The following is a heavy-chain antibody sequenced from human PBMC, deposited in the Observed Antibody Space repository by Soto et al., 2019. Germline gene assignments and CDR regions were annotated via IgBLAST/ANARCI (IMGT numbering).Heavy chain of an antibody. J-gene: IGHJ4*02. CDR1: GFTFSDYY. Sequence: GGSLRLSCAASGFTFSDYYMSWIRQAPGKGLEWVSYISSNGSTIYYADSVKGRFTISRDNAKNTLYLQMNSLRVDDTAMYFCARGPRGVYGNDYWGQGALVTVSS. CDR2: ISSNGSTI. D-gene: IGHD2-8*02. V-gene: IGHV3-11*04. CDR3: ARGPRGVYGNDY.